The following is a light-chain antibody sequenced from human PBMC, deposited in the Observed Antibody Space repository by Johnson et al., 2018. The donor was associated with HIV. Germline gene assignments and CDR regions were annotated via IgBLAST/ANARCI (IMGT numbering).Light chain of an antibody. V-gene: IGLV1-51*01. CDR3: GTWDPSLRTGF. Sequence: QSALTQPPSVSAAPGQKVAISCSGSSSNIGNNYVSWYQQVPGTAPKLLIYDNNRRPSGIPDRFSGSQSGSLATLGITGLQTGDEADYYCGTWDPSLRTGFFGTGTKVTVL. J-gene: IGLJ1*01. CDR2: DNN. CDR1: SSNIGNNY.